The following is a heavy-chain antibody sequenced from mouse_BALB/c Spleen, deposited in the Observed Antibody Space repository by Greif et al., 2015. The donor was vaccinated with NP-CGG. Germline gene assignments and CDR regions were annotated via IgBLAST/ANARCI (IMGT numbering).Heavy chain of an antibody. CDR3: AAYYYGPAWFAY. V-gene: IGHV14-3*02. Sequence: VQLQQPGAELVKPGASVKLSCTASGFNIKDTYMHWVKQRPEQGLEWIGRIDPANGNTKYDPKFQGKATITADTSSNPASLQLSSLTSEDTAVYYCAAYYYGPAWFAYWGQGTLVTVSA. J-gene: IGHJ3*01. D-gene: IGHD1-1*01. CDR2: IDPANGNT. CDR1: GFNIKDTY.